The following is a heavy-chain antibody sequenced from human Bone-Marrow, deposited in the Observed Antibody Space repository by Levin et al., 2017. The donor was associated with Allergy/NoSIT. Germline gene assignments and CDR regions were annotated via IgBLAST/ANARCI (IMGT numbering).Heavy chain of an antibody. CDR1: GFTFSNYA. CDR3: ARDGRSDYFFDY. J-gene: IGHJ4*02. D-gene: IGHD2-21*02. V-gene: IGHV3-33*01. Sequence: GESLKISCAASGFTFSNYAIHWVRQAPGKGLEWVATIKSDGSNRYYADSVRGRFSISRDNSNSTLFLQMNRLRDEDTAVYYCARDGRSDYFFDYWGQGTLVTVSS. CDR2: IKSDGSNR.